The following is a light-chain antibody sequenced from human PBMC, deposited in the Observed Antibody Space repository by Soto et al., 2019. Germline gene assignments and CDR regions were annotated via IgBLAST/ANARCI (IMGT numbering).Light chain of an antibody. CDR2: EVT. V-gene: IGLV2-14*01. Sequence: QSVLTQPASVSGSPGQSITISCTGTSSDVGTYNYVSWYQQHTGKAPKVMIYEVTYRPSGVSNRFSGSKSGNTVSMTISGLQAEDEAEYYCSSYTGSSTLYVVGTGTKVTGL. J-gene: IGLJ1*01. CDR1: SSDVGTYNY. CDR3: SSYTGSSTLYV.